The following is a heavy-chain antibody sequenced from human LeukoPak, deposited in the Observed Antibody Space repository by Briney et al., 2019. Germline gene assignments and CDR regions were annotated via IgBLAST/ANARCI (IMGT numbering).Heavy chain of an antibody. V-gene: IGHV3-7*03. CDR1: GFTFSNYW. Sequence: GGSLRLSCAGSGFTFSNYWMTWVRQAPGKGLEGVASINQDGSEKYYVDSIKGRFTISRDNAKNSLYHLQMNSLRAEDTALYYCAKDIYSGSYSSAFDIWGQGTMVTVSS. CDR2: INQDGSEK. CDR3: AKDIYSGSYSSAFDI. D-gene: IGHD1-26*01. J-gene: IGHJ3*02.